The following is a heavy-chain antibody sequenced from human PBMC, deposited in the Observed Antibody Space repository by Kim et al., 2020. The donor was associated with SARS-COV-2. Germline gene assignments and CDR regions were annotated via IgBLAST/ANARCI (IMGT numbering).Heavy chain of an antibody. J-gene: IGHJ5*02. CDR3: AKDPPFGTIDDDSSGT. CDR1: GFTFSSYG. Sequence: GGSLRLSCAASGFTFSSYGMHWVRQAPGKGLEWVAAIWYDGSNKYYADSVKGRFTISRDNSKNTLYLQMNSLRAEDTAVYYCAKDPPFGTIDDDSSGTCGQGTLVTVSS. V-gene: IGHV3-33*06. CDR2: IWYDGSNK. D-gene: IGHD3-22*01.